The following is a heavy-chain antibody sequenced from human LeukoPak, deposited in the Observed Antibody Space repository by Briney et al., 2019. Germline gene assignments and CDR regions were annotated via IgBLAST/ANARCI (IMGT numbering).Heavy chain of an antibody. J-gene: IGHJ4*02. CDR3: VGGEWGTGLVY. CDR1: GDSVSSNSVA. CDR2: TYYRSKWYN. D-gene: IGHD6-19*01. Sequence: SQTLSLTCAISGDSVSSNSVAWNWIRQSPSRGLEWLGRTYYRSKWYNDYAVSVKSRITINPDTSKNQSSLQLNSVTPEDTAVYYCVGGEWGTGLVYWGQGTLLTVSS. V-gene: IGHV6-1*01.